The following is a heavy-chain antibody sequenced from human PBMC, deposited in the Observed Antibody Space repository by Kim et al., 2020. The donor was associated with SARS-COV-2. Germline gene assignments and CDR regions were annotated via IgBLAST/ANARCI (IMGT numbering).Heavy chain of an antibody. D-gene: IGHD3-16*02. CDR3: AKVSMGDYVWGSYRAFDF. J-gene: IGHJ4*02. CDR2: ISGSLGST. CDR1: GFTFNNYA. V-gene: IGHV3-23*01. Sequence: GGSLRLSCAASGFTFNNYAMSWVRQAPGKGLEWVSSISGSLGSTYYADSVKGRFTISRDNSKNTLYLRMNSLRAEDTAVYFCAKVSMGDYVWGSYRAFDFWGQGSLVTVSS.